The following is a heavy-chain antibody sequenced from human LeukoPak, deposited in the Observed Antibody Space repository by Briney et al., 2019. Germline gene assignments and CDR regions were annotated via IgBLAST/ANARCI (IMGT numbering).Heavy chain of an antibody. J-gene: IGHJ4*02. Sequence: GGSLRLSCAASGFTFSSYNMNWVRQAPGKGLEWVSSISSSSSYMYYADSVKGRFTISRDNAKNSLYPQMNSLRAEDTALYYCARDPRGYSYGEFDYWGQGTLVTVSS. V-gene: IGHV3-21*04. CDR2: ISSSSSYM. CDR3: ARDPRGYSYGEFDY. CDR1: GFTFSSYN. D-gene: IGHD5-18*01.